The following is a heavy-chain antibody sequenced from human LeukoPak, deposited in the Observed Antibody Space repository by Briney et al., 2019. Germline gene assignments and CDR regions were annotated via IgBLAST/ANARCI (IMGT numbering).Heavy chain of an antibody. CDR1: GGPISDYY. V-gene: IGHV4-59*01. CDR2: VYYSGST. J-gene: IGHJ6*02. CDR3: ARDRAALGAIFGVVNPYYYGMDV. D-gene: IGHD3-3*01. Sequence: PSETLSLTCTVSGGPISDYYWSWIRQPPGKGLEWIGYVYYSGSTSYNPSLKSRVTISVDTSKNQFSLRVSSVTAADTALYYCARDRAALGAIFGVVNPYYYGMDVWGQGTTVTVSS.